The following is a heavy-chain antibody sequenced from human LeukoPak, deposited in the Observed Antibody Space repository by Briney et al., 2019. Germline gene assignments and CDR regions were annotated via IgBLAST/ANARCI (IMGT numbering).Heavy chain of an antibody. Sequence: GGSLRLSCAASGFTFSSYAMSWVRQAPGKGLEWVSAISGSGGSTYYADSVKGRFTISRDNSKNTLYLQMNSLRAEDTAIYYCAKGARLGYCSGGSCYCIDCWGQGTLVTVSS. D-gene: IGHD2-15*01. CDR1: GFTFSSYA. V-gene: IGHV3-23*01. CDR3: AKGARLGYCSGGSCYCIDC. J-gene: IGHJ4*02. CDR2: ISGSGGST.